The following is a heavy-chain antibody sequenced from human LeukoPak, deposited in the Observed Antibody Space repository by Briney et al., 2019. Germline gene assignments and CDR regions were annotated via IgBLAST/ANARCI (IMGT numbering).Heavy chain of an antibody. CDR3: ARGIDYGGPYFDY. Sequence: SETLSLTCAVSGGSISSGGYSWSWIRQPPGKGLEWIGYIYHSGSTYYNPSLKSRVTISVDRSKNQFSLKLSSVTAADTAVYYCARGIDYGGPYFDYWGQGTLVTVSS. D-gene: IGHD4-23*01. V-gene: IGHV4-30-2*01. CDR2: IYHSGST. CDR1: GGSISSGGYS. J-gene: IGHJ4*02.